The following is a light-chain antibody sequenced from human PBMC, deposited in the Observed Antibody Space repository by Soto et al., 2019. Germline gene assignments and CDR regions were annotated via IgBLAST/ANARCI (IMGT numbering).Light chain of an antibody. CDR1: QSISSW. J-gene: IGKJ1*01. V-gene: IGKV1-5*01. CDR3: QQYNSYSGT. Sequence: DIQMTQSPSTLSASVGDRVTITCRASQSISSWLAWYQQKPGKAPKLLIYDASSLESGVPSRFSGSGSGTEFNLTISSLQPDDFATYYCQQYNSYSGTFGKGTNVEIK. CDR2: DAS.